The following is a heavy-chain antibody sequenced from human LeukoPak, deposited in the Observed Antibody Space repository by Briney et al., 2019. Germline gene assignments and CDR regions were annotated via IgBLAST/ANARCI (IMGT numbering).Heavy chain of an antibody. CDR3: ARVCSGNWYKDY. CDR2: INTDGTTT. Sequence: PGGSLRLSCAASGFTFSTYWMHWVRQAPGKGLVWVSRINTDGTTTSYADSVKGRFTISRDNAKDTVYLQMNSLRAEDTAVYYCARVCSGNWYKDYWGQGTLVTVSS. V-gene: IGHV3-74*01. CDR1: GFTFSTYW. J-gene: IGHJ4*02. D-gene: IGHD1/OR15-1a*01.